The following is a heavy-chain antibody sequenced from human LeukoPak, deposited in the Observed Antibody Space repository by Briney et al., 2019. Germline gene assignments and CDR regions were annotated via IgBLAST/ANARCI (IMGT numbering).Heavy chain of an antibody. CDR1: GFTFSSYA. V-gene: IGHV3-23*01. CDR3: AKVKWIQLYYYFDY. CDR2: ISGSGGST. J-gene: IGHJ4*02. D-gene: IGHD5-18*01. Sequence: GGSLRLSCAASGFTFSSYAMSWVRQAPGKGLEWVSAISGSGGSTYYADSVKGRFTISRDKSKNTLYLQMNSLRAEDTAVYYCAKVKWIQLYYYFDYWGQGTLVTVSS.